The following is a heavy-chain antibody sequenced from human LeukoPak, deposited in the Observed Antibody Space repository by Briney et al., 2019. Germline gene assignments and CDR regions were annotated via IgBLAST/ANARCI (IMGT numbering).Heavy chain of an antibody. CDR1: RFTFSDYY. CDR2: ISSSGSTI. CDR3: ARGGYSYGLTTTPFDY. D-gene: IGHD5-18*01. J-gene: IGHJ4*02. Sequence: PGGSLRLSCAASRFTFSDYYMSWIRQAPGKGLEWVSYISSSGSTIYYADSVKGRFTIPRDNAKNSLYLQMNSLRAEDTAVYYCARGGYSYGLTTTPFDYWGQGTLVTVSS. V-gene: IGHV3-11*01.